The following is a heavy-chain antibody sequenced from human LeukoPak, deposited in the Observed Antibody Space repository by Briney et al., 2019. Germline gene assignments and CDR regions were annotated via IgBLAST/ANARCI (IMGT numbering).Heavy chain of an antibody. J-gene: IGHJ4*02. CDR1: GGSFSGYY. D-gene: IGHD6-6*01. V-gene: IGHV4-34*01. CDR2: INHSGST. Sequence: SETLSLTCAVYGGSFSGYYWSWIRQPPGKGLEWIGEINHSGSTNYNPSLKSRVTISVDTSKNQFSLKLSSVTAADTAVYYCALYSSSSNYFDYWGQGTLVTVSS. CDR3: ALYSSSSNYFDY.